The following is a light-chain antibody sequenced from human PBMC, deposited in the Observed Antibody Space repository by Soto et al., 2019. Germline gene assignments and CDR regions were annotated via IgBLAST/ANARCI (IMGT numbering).Light chain of an antibody. V-gene: IGKV3-20*01. Sequence: EIVLTQSPGNLSLSPGERATLSCRASQSVSNNLAWIQQKPGQTPRLLMYGASSRATGIPARFSGSGSGTRFTLTISRLEPEDFAVYYWQQYGGSPFTFGPGTKVEI. CDR3: QQYGGSPFT. CDR1: QSVSNN. J-gene: IGKJ3*01. CDR2: GAS.